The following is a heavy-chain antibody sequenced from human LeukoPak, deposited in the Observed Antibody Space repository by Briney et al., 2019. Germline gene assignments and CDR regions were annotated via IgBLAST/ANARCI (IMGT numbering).Heavy chain of an antibody. CDR2: MNQDGSAK. D-gene: IGHD3-16*01. V-gene: IGHV3-7*01. J-gene: IGHJ6*02. CDR1: GFTFSSYA. CDR3: ATYTHWVAGDV. Sequence: HPGGSLRLSCAASGFTFSSYAMSWVRQAPGKGLEWVANMNQDGSAKGYVDSVKGRFTISRDNARNSLYLQMSSLRPEDTAVYYCATYTHWVAGDVWGQGTTVTVSS.